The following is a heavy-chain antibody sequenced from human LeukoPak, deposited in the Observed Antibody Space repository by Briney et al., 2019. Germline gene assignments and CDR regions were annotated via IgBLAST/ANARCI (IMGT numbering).Heavy chain of an antibody. Sequence: GGSLRLSCAASGFTFSNYWMSWVRQAPGKGLEWVANIKQDGSEKFYVDSVKGRFTISRDNAKNSLYLQMNSLRAEDTAVYYCARESTALFDYWGQGTLVTVSS. J-gene: IGHJ4*02. CDR3: ARESTALFDY. V-gene: IGHV3-7*01. D-gene: IGHD2-21*02. CDR1: GFTFSNYW. CDR2: IKQDGSEK.